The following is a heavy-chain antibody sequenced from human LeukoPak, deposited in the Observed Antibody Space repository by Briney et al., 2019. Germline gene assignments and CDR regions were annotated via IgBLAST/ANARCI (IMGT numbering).Heavy chain of an antibody. CDR2: ISYDGSNK. CDR3: AREVSSSGWDFGYYYYYGMDV. J-gene: IGHJ6*02. D-gene: IGHD6-19*01. Sequence: GGSLRLSCAASGFTFSSYAMHWVRQAPGKGLEWVAVISYDGSNKYYADSVKGRFTISRDNSKNTLYLQMNSLRAEDTAVYYCAREVSSSGWDFGYYYYYGMDVWGQGTTVTVSS. CDR1: GFTFSSYA. V-gene: IGHV3-30-3*01.